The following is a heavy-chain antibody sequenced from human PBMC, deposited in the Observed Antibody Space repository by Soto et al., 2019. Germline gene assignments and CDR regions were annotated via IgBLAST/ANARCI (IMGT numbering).Heavy chain of an antibody. CDR3: AKSDKGSYGMDV. CDR1: GFTFSSYG. D-gene: IGHD2-15*01. Sequence: GGSLRLSCAASGFTFSSYGMHWVRQAPGKGLEWVAVISYDGSNKYYADSVKGRFTISRDNSKNTLYLQMTSLRAEDTAVYYCAKSDKGSYGMDVWGQGTTVTVSS. J-gene: IGHJ6*02. V-gene: IGHV3-30*18. CDR2: ISYDGSNK.